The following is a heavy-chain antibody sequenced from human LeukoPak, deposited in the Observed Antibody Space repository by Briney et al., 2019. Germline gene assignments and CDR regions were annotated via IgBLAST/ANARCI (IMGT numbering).Heavy chain of an antibody. CDR1: GGSISSYY. D-gene: IGHD3-22*01. CDR2: IYYSGST. Sequence: PSETLSLTCTVSGGSISSYYWSWIRQPPGKGLEWIGYIYYSGSTNYNPSLKSRVTISVDTSKNQFSLKLSSVTAADTAVYYCARSTRSSGYCWGQGTLVTVSS. CDR3: ARSTRSSGYC. J-gene: IGHJ4*02. V-gene: IGHV4-59*01.